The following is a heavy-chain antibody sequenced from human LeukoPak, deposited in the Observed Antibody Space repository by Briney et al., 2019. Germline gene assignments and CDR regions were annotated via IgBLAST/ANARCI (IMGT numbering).Heavy chain of an antibody. CDR2: ISSDANIK. CDR1: GFTFSSCA. J-gene: IGHJ4*02. Sequence: GGSLRLSCAASGFTFSSCAMHWVRQAPGKGLEWVAVISSDANIKHYADSVKGRFTISRDNTKNTLYLQMNSLRAEGTAVYYCAKDRGSGWSFDYWGQGTLVTVSS. D-gene: IGHD6-25*01. CDR3: AKDRGSGWSFDY. V-gene: IGHV3-30*18.